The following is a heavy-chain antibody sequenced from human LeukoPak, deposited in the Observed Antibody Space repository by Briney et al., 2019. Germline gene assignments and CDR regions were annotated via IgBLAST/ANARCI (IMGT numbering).Heavy chain of an antibody. V-gene: IGHV1-8*02. CDR2: INPNSGGT. CDR1: GYTFTSYD. Sequence: ASVKVSCKASGYTFTSYDINWVRQATGQGLEWMGWINPNSGGTSYAQKFQGRVTMTRDMSTSTVYMELSSLRSEDTAVYYCASVGWYRVRYYYYYMDVWGKGTTVTVSS. J-gene: IGHJ6*03. CDR3: ASVGWYRVRYYYYYMDV. D-gene: IGHD6-19*01.